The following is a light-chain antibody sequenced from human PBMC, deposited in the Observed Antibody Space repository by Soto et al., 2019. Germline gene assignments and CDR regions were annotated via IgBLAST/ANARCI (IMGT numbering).Light chain of an antibody. CDR1: QSISSW. CDR3: QQYHIYSGT. V-gene: IGKV1-5*03. CDR2: KAS. Sequence: IQKTKSPSTLSESVGDRVTITCRASQSISSWLAWYQQKPGKAPKLLIYKASSLESGVPSRFSGSGSGTEFTLTINSLQPDDFATYYCQQYHIYSGTFGQGTKVDIK. J-gene: IGKJ1*01.